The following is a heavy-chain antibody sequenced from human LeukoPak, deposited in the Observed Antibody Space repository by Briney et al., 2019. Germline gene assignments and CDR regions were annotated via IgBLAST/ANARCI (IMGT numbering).Heavy chain of an antibody. Sequence: SETLSLTCSVSGGSISGRRYYWGWIRQPPGRGLEWIGSIHYDGATYYNPSLKSRVTISVDTSKNQFSLRLSSVTAADTAVYYCARRLRITMIRGENYYGMDLWGQGTTVTVSS. CDR1: GGSISGRRYY. CDR2: IHYDGAT. D-gene: IGHD3-10*01. J-gene: IGHJ6*02. V-gene: IGHV4-39*01. CDR3: ARRLRITMIRGENYYGMDL.